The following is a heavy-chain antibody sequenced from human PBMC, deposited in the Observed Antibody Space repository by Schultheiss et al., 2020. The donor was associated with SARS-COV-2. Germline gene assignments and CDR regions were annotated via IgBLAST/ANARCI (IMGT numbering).Heavy chain of an antibody. CDR2: IYTSGSS. V-gene: IGHV4-4*08. CDR1: GGSFSSYY. Sequence: SQTLSLTCVASGGSFSSYYWSWIRQPPGKGLEWIGRIYTSGSSNYNPSLKSRATISGDMSKNHFSLKLSSVTAADTAVYYCARSVWSSGWSYFDYWGQGTLVTVSS. D-gene: IGHD6-19*01. CDR3: ARSVWSSGWSYFDY. J-gene: IGHJ4*02.